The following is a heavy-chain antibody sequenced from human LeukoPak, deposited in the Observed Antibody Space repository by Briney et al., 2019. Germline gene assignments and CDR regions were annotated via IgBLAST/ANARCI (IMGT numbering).Heavy chain of an antibody. CDR1: GFTFRLYS. D-gene: IGHD2-2*01. CDR2: ISSSSSYI. Sequence: PGGSLRLSCAASGFTFRLYSMNWVRQAPGKGLEWVSSISSSSSYIYYADSVKGRFTISRDNAKNSLYLQMNSLRAEDTAVYYCARGADCSSTSCYEPSWGQGTLVTVSS. J-gene: IGHJ4*02. V-gene: IGHV3-21*01. CDR3: ARGADCSSTSCYEPS.